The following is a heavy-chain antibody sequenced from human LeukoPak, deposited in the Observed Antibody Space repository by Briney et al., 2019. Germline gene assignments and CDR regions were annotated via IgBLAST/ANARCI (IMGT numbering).Heavy chain of an antibody. J-gene: IGHJ4*02. Sequence: GSLRLSCAASGFTFSSYAMHWVRQAPGKGLEWVAVISYDGSNKYYADSVKGRFTISRDNSKNTLYLQMNSLRAEDTAVYYCARVLTLGIWDYFDYWGQGTLVTVSS. CDR3: ARVLTLGIWDYFDY. CDR1: GFTFSSYA. V-gene: IGHV3-30-3*01. D-gene: IGHD7-27*01. CDR2: ISYDGSNK.